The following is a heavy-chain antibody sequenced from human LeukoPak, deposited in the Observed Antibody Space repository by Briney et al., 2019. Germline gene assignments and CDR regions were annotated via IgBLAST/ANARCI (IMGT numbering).Heavy chain of an antibody. Sequence: GASVKVSCKASGYTFTSYGISWVRQAPGQGLEWMGWINAGNGNTRYSQRFQGRVTITRDTSASTAYMELSSLTSEDTAVYYCARGRWSATTASYYLDFWGQGTLVTVSS. CDR2: INAGNGNT. J-gene: IGHJ4*02. V-gene: IGHV1-3*01. CDR1: GYTFTSYG. D-gene: IGHD5-24*01. CDR3: ARGRWSATTASYYLDF.